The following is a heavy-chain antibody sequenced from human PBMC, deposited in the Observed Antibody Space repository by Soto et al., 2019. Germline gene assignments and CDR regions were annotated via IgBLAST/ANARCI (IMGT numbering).Heavy chain of an antibody. V-gene: IGHV3-23*01. Sequence: EVQLLESGGGLVQPGGSLRLSCAASGFTFTNYAMSWVRQAPGKGLEWVSTVSGGGDGTYYADSVKGRFSTSRDNSRNTVYLQMNSLRAEDTAVYYCAKKGRGSLATYCNYGDCHYAFDLGSQGTIVTVSS. CDR1: GFTFTNYA. CDR2: VSGGGDGT. D-gene: IGHD2-21*02. J-gene: IGHJ3*01. CDR3: AKKGRGSLATYCNYGDCHYAFDL.